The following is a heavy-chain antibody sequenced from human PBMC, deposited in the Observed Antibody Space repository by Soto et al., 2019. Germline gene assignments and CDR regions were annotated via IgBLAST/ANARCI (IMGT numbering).Heavy chain of an antibody. D-gene: IGHD2-15*01. J-gene: IGHJ3*02. CDR2: IYYSGST. CDR1: GGSISSYY. V-gene: IGHV4-59*01. CDR3: ARLEARYCSGGSCYSSHAFDI. Sequence: PSETLSLTCTVSGGSISSYYWSWIRQPPGKXLEWIGYIYYSGSTNYNPSLKSRVTISVDTSKNQFSLKLSSVTAADTAVYYCARLEARYCSGGSCYSSHAFDIWGQGTMVTV.